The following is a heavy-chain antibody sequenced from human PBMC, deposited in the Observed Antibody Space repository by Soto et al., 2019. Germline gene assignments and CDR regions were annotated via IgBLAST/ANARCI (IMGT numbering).Heavy chain of an antibody. CDR1: GGSISNYY. J-gene: IGHJ4*02. D-gene: IGHD3-3*01. CDR2: IDTSGST. Sequence: SETLSLTCTVSGGSISNYYCNWIRQPAGKGLEWIGRIDTSGSTNYNPSLKSRVTMSVDTSKQEFSLKLSSVTAADTALYYCAGGGEGFWSGPFDYWARGALVTVSS. CDR3: AGGGEGFWSGPFDY. V-gene: IGHV4-4*07.